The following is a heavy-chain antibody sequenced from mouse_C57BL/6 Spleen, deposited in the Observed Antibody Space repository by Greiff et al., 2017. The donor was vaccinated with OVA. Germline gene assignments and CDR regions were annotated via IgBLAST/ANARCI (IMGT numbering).Heavy chain of an antibody. Sequence: QVQLKQPGAELVKPGASVKLSCKASGYTFTSYWMHWVKQRPGRGLEWIGRIDPNSGGTKYNEKFKSKATLTVDKPSSTAYMQLSSLTSEDSAVYYCASGPIYYGNSFAYWGQGTLVTVSA. V-gene: IGHV1-72*01. CDR2: IDPNSGGT. CDR3: ASGPIYYGNSFAY. D-gene: IGHD2-1*01. J-gene: IGHJ3*01. CDR1: GYTFTSYW.